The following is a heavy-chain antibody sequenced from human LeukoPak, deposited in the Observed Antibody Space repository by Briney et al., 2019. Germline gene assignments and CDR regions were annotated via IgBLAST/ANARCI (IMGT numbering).Heavy chain of an antibody. D-gene: IGHD2-2*02. CDR3: ARSAAIRNKNYYYYYGMDV. CDR2: IKQDGSEK. J-gene: IGHJ6*02. Sequence: GSLRLSCAASGFTFSSYWMSWVRQAPGKGLEWVANIKQDGSEKYYVDSVKGRFTISRDNAKNSLYLQMNSLRAEDTAVYYCARSAAIRNKNYYYYYGMDVWGQGTTVTVSS. CDR1: GFTFSSYW. V-gene: IGHV3-7*01.